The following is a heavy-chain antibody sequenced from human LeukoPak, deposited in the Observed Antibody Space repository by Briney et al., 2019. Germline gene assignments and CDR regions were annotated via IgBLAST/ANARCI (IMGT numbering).Heavy chain of an antibody. CDR3: ANPREAGAGTGRYFDI. V-gene: IGHV3-23*01. CDR1: GFTFSSYV. Sequence: PGGSLRLSCAASGFTFSSYVMSWVRQAPGKGLEWVSAISGSGGFTYYADSVRGRFSISRDTSKSMLFPQMNSLRAEDTAVYYCANPREAGAGTGRYFDIWGQGTLVTVSS. CDR2: ISGSGGFT. D-gene: IGHD6-13*01. J-gene: IGHJ4*02.